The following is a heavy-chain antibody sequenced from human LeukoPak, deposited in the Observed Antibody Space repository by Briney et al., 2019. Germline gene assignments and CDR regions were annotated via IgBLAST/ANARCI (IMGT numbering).Heavy chain of an antibody. V-gene: IGHV3-30*18. CDR2: ISYDGSNK. D-gene: IGHD5-18*01. CDR1: GFTFSSYG. Sequence: PGGSLRLSCEASGFTFSSYGMHWVRQAPGKGLEWVGFISYDGSNKYYADSVKGRFTISRDNSKNTLYLQMNSLRAEDTAVYYCAKGDRGYSYGPDYWGQGTLVTVSS. J-gene: IGHJ4*02. CDR3: AKGDRGYSYGPDY.